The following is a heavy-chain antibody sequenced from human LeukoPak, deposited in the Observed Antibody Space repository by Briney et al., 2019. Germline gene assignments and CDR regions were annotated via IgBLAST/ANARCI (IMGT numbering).Heavy chain of an antibody. CDR3: ARRAGGYSHPYDY. V-gene: IGHV3-23*01. J-gene: IGHJ4*02. D-gene: IGHD4-23*01. CDR1: GFTFDDYA. CDR2: ISGSGSGGST. Sequence: GGSLRLSCAASGFTFDDYAMHWVRQAPGKGLEWVSAISGSGSGGSTYYADSVKGRFTISRDNSKNTLYLQMNSLRVEDTAVYYCARRAGGYSHPYDYWGQGILVTVSS.